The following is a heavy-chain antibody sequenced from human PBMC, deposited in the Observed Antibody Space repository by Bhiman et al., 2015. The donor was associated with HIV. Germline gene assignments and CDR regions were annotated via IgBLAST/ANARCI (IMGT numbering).Heavy chain of an antibody. CDR3: ARVWSTLLDY. CDR1: GFTFDDYA. CDR2: ISWDGSST. Sequence: EVQLVESGGVVVQPGGSLRLSCAASGFTFDDYAMHWVRQAPGKGLEWVSLISWDGSSTYYADSVQGRFTISRDNSKNSLYLQMNSLRAEDTAVYYCARVWSTLLDYWGQGTLVTVSS. J-gene: IGHJ4*02. D-gene: IGHD2-21*01. V-gene: IGHV3-43D*03.